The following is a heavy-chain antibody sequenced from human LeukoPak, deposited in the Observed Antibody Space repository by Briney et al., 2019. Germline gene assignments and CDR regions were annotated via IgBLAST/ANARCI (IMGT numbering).Heavy chain of an antibody. J-gene: IGHJ4*02. CDR1: GGSFSGYY. CDR2: INHSGST. D-gene: IGHD3-10*01. V-gene: IGHV4-34*01. Sequence: SETLSLTCAVYGGSFSGYYWSWIRQPPGKGLEWIGEINHSGSTNYNPSLKSRVTISVDTSKNQFSLKLNSLTAADTAVYYCARAADYHGSGSQLGYWGQGVLVTVSS. CDR3: ARAADYHGSGSQLGY.